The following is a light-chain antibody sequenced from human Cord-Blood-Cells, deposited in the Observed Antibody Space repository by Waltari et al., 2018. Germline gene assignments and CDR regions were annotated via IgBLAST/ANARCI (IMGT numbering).Light chain of an antibody. J-gene: IGLJ3*02. Sequence: QSALTQHASVSGSPGPSITLPRPGTSRDVGSFNLVPWYQQPPGKAPKLMIYEGSKRPSGVSNRFSGSKSGNTASLTISGLQAEDEADYYCCSYAGSSTWVFGGGTKLTVL. CDR2: EGS. V-gene: IGLV2-23*01. CDR3: CSYAGSSTWV. CDR1: SRDVGSFNL.